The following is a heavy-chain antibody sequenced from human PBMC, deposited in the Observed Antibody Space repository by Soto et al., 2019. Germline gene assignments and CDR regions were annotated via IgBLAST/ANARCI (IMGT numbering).Heavy chain of an antibody. CDR2: ISGYNGKT. CDR1: GYTFTSFG. V-gene: IGHV1-18*04. Sequence: ASVKVSCKASGYTFTSFGVSWLRQAPGQGPEWMGWISGYNGKTKYTQKVQGRVTLTTDASTATAYMELRSLRSDDAAVYFCARDKMIDDFGLGSFDYWGQGTVVTVSS. J-gene: IGHJ4*02. D-gene: IGHD3-10*01. CDR3: ARDKMIDDFGLGSFDY.